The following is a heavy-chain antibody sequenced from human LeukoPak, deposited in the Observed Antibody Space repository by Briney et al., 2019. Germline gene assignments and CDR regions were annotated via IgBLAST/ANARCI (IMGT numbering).Heavy chain of an antibody. CDR2: IYTSGST. J-gene: IGHJ4*02. CDR3: ARVTYFDWLQFSFDY. D-gene: IGHD3-9*01. Sequence: PSETLSLTCTVSGGSISSYYWSWIRQPAGKGLELIGRIYTSGSTNYNPSLKSRVTMSVDTSKNQFSLKLSSVTAADTAVYYCARVTYFDWLQFSFDYWGPGTLVTVSS. V-gene: IGHV4-4*07. CDR1: GGSISSYY.